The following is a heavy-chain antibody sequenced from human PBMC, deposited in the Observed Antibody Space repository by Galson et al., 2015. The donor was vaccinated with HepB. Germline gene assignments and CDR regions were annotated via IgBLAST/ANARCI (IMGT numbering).Heavy chain of an antibody. D-gene: IGHD5-18*01. CDR1: GFTFSSNW. J-gene: IGHJ6*02. Sequence: SLRLSCAASGFTFSSNWMSWVRQAPGKGLEWVSNIKQDGSEKYYVDSVKGRFTISNDNTKNSLYLQMNSMRAEDAAEYYCARAWGQLGYYYYGMDVWGQGTTVTVSS. CDR3: ARAWGQLGYYYYGMDV. V-gene: IGHV3-7*03. CDR2: IKQDGSEK.